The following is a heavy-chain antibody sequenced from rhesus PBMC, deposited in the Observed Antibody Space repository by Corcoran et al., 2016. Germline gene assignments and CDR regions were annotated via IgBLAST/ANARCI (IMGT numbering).Heavy chain of an antibody. CDR2: MKANMEIT. J-gene: IGHJ6*01. CDR1: GVSIGNSW. CDR3: ATDAVGTTTNYGLNS. Sequence: QVQLPESGQGLVKSSETLSLTCTVSGVSIGNSWGSWIRRSPGKGLGRIGRMKANMEITHYHPCHKIRVTCARDASQNQVSLRVRSMTPADTAVYYCATDAVGTTTNYGLNSWGQGVVVTVSS. D-gene: IGHD1-44*01. V-gene: IGHV4-80*01.